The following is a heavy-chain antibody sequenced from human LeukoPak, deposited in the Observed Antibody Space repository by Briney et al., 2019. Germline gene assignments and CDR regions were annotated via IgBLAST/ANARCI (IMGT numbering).Heavy chain of an antibody. Sequence: SETLSLTCTVSGDSISSGSYYWSWIRQPAGKGLEWIGRIYTSGSTNYHPSLKSRVTISVDTSKNQFSLKLSSVTAADTAVYYCARRRAGSTANDYWGQGTLVTVSS. D-gene: IGHD6-6*01. CDR1: GDSISSGSYY. CDR2: IYTSGST. J-gene: IGHJ4*02. V-gene: IGHV4-61*02. CDR3: ARRRAGSTANDY.